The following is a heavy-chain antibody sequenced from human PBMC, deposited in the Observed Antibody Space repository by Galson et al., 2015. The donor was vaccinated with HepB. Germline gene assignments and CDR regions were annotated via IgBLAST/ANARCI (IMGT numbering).Heavy chain of an antibody. Sequence: SPRLSCAASGFTFSSYALRWVRQAPGEGLEWVSAISVGGSTHYADAVKGRFTISRDSSKNTVYLQMNSLRAEDTALYYCARRYTTSSGGHFDYWGQGALVTVSS. V-gene: IGHV3-23*01. CDR3: ARRYTTSSGGHFDY. J-gene: IGHJ4*02. D-gene: IGHD3-9*01. CDR2: ISVGGST. CDR1: GFTFSSYA.